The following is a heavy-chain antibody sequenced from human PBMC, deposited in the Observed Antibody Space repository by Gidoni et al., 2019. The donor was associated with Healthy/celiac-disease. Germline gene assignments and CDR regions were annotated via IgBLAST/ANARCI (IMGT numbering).Heavy chain of an antibody. J-gene: IGHJ4*02. V-gene: IGHV3-23*01. CDR3: AKGTYGDYYHDY. D-gene: IGHD4-17*01. CDR1: GFTFSTYA. Sequence: EVQLLESGGGLIQPGGSLRLSCAAFGFTFSTYAMSWVRQAPGKGLEWVSAISGSGGNTFYADSVKGRFTISRDNSKNTLYLQMNSLRAEDTAVYYCAKGTYGDYYHDYWGQGTLATVSS. CDR2: ISGSGGNT.